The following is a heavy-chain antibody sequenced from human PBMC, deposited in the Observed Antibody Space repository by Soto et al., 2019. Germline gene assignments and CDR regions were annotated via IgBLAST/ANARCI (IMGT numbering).Heavy chain of an antibody. CDR2: IIPIFGTA. Sequence: QVQLVQSGAEVKKPGSSVKVSCKASGGTFSSYAISWVRQAPGQGLEWMGGIIPIFGTANYAQKFQGRVTITADESTSTAYMERSSLRSEDTAVYYCARDLYSSGWDYYYYYGMDVWGQGTTVTVSS. D-gene: IGHD6-19*01. CDR3: ARDLYSSGWDYYYYYGMDV. V-gene: IGHV1-69*01. CDR1: GGTFSSYA. J-gene: IGHJ6*02.